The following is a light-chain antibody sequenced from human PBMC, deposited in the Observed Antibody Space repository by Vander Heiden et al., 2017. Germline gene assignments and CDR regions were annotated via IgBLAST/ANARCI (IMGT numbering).Light chain of an antibody. V-gene: IGKV2-30*01. Sequence: EAVMTQSPLSLPVTLGQPASISCRSSQSLVYSDGNTYLNWFHQRPGQSPRRLIYRVSNRDSGVPDRFSGSGSDTDFTLKISRVEAEDVGVYYCRQGTHWPYTFGQGTKLEIK. CDR1: QSLVYSDGNTY. J-gene: IGKJ2*01. CDR2: RVS. CDR3: RQGTHWPYT.